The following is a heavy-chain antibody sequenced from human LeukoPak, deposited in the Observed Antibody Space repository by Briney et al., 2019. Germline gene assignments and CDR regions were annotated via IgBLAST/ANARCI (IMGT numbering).Heavy chain of an antibody. J-gene: IGHJ6*02. V-gene: IGHV3-33*01. CDR3: ARGFTSYYYYYGVDV. CDR1: GFTFSSYG. CDR2: IWYDGSNK. Sequence: GGSLRLSCAASGFTFSSYGMHWVRQAPGKGLEWVAVIWYDGSNKYYADSVKGRFTISRDNSKNTLYLQVNSLRAEDTAVYYCARGFTSYYYYYGVDVWGQGTTVTVSS.